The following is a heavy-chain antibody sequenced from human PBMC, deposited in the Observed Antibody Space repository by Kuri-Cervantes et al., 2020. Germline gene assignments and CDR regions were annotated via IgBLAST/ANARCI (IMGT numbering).Heavy chain of an antibody. D-gene: IGHD2-15*01. J-gene: IGHJ4*02. CDR3: AKTLGYCSGGSCYSAEY. CDR1: GGSISSGDYY. V-gene: IGHV4-30-4*01. Sequence: SETLSLTCTVSGGSISSGDYYWSWIRQPPGKGLEWIGYIYYSGSTYYNPSLKSRVTISVDTSKNQFSLKPSSVTAADTAVYYCAKTLGYCSGGSCYSAEYWGQGTLVTVSS. CDR2: IYYSGST.